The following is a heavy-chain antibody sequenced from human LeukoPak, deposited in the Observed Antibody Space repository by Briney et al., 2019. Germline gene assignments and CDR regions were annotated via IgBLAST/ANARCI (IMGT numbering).Heavy chain of an antibody. CDR1: GFNFNKYD. CDR3: AEGGWLDD. D-gene: IGHD6-19*01. Sequence: GGSLRLSCAASGFNFNKYDMTWARQAPGKGLEWVSTITGRSDRTYYTDSVKGRFVTSRDNSKDTLSLPMNSLRAEDTALYYSAEGGWLDDLGQGALVTVSS. J-gene: IGHJ4*02. CDR2: ITGRSDRT. V-gene: IGHV3-23*01.